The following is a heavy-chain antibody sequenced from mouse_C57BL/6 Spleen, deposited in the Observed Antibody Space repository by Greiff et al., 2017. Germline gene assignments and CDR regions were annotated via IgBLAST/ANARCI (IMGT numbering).Heavy chain of an antibody. D-gene: IGHD1-1*01. V-gene: IGHV1-64*01. J-gene: IGHJ2*01. CDR2: IHPNSGST. CDR3: ARSGVVDYFDY. Sequence: QVQLKQPGAELVKPGASVKLSCKASGYTFTSYWMHWVKQRPGQGLEWIGMIHPNSGSTNYNEKFKSKATLTVDKSSSTAYMQLSSLTSEDSAVYYCARSGVVDYFDYWGQGTTLTVSS. CDR1: GYTFTSYW.